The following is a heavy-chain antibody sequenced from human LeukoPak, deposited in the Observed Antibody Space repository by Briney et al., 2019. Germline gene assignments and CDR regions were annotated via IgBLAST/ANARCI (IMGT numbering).Heavy chain of an antibody. CDR1: GGSISSSSCF. V-gene: IGHV4-39*01. J-gene: IGHJ5*02. CDR3: ARLSVVVVAAISKWFVP. D-gene: IGHD2-15*01. Sequence: SETLSLTCTVSGGSISSSSCFWGWIRQPPGKGLEWIGNIYYSGTTYYNPSLKSRVTTSVDTSKNQFSLNLSSVTAADTAVYDCARLSVVVVAAISKWFVPWRQGTQASV. CDR2: IYYSGTT.